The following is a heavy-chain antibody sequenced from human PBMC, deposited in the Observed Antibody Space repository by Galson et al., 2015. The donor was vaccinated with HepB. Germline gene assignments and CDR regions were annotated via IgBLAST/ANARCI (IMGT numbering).Heavy chain of an antibody. CDR3: ARRGYGYNWGMDV. D-gene: IGHD5-18*01. V-gene: IGHV3-48*02. Sequence: SLRLSCAASGFTFSSYSMNWVRQAPGKGLEWVSYITSSSSTIYYADSVKGRFTISRDNAKNSLYLQMNSLRDEGMAVYYCARRGYGYNWGMDVWDQGTTVTASS. CDR1: GFTFSSYS. J-gene: IGHJ6*02. CDR2: ITSSSSTI.